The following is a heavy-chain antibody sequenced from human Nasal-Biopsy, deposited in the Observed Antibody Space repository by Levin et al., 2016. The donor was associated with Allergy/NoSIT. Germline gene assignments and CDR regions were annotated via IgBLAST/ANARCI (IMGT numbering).Heavy chain of an antibody. CDR3: ARDAHWERWYFDL. CDR2: VSSSSSLI. V-gene: IGHV3-48*01. J-gene: IGHJ2*01. CDR1: GFTFSSYH. D-gene: IGHD1-1*01. Sequence: GGSLRLSCAASGFTFSSYHMIWVRQAPGKGLEWVSYVSSSSSLIYYADSVKGRFTISRDNSKNTLHLQMNSLRAEDTAVYYCARDAHWERWYFDLWGRGTLVSVSS.